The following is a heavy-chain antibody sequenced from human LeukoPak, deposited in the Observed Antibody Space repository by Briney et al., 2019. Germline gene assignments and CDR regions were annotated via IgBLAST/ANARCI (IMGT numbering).Heavy chain of an antibody. CDR1: GFTFSSYA. Sequence: GGSLRLSCAASGFTFSSYATSWVRQAPGKGLEWVSAISGSGGSTYYADSVKGRFTISRDNSKNTLYLQMNSLRAEDTAVYYCARRDGTRLYYFDYWGQGTLVTVSS. V-gene: IGHV3-23*01. CDR3: ARRDGTRLYYFDY. CDR2: ISGSGGST. J-gene: IGHJ4*02. D-gene: IGHD4/OR15-4a*01.